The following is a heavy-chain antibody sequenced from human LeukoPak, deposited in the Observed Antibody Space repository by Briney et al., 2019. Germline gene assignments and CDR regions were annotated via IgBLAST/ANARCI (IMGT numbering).Heavy chain of an antibody. CDR1: RGSFSGYY. J-gene: IGHJ5*02. CDR2: INHSGST. V-gene: IGHV4-34*01. Sequence: SETLSLTCALYRGSFSGYYWSWIRQPPGKGLEWMGEINHSGSTNYNPSLKSRVTISVDPSKNQRSLKLSSVTAADTSVYYCARGATPAMGDVTMVRGAADRFDPWGQGTLVTVSS. D-gene: IGHD3-10*01. CDR3: ARGATPAMGDVTMVRGAADRFDP.